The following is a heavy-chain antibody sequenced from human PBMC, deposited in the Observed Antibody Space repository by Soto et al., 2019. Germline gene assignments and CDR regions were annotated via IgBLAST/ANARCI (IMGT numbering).Heavy chain of an antibody. D-gene: IGHD2-8*01. CDR1: GGSFSGYY. CDR2: INHSGST. V-gene: IGHV4-34*01. CDR3: ASHLGYCTNGVCPNTNWFDP. Sequence: SETLPLTCAVYGGSFSGYYWSWIRQPPGKGLEWIGEINHSGSTNYNPSLKSRVTISVDTSKNQFSLKLSSVTAADTAVYYCASHLGYCTNGVCPNTNWFDPWGQGTLVTVSS. J-gene: IGHJ5*02.